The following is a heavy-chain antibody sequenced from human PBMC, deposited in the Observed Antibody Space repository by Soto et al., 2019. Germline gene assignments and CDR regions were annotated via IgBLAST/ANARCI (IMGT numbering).Heavy chain of an antibody. D-gene: IGHD6-13*01. V-gene: IGHV4-59*01. CDR2: IYYSGST. CDR1: GGSISSYY. J-gene: IGHJ5*02. Sequence: SETLSLTCTVSGGSISSYYWSWIRQPPGKGLEWIGYIYYSGSTNYNPSLMSRVTISVDTSKNQFSLKVNSVTAADTAVYYCARGGRSWYQNWFDPWGQGMLVTVSS. CDR3: ARGGRSWYQNWFDP.